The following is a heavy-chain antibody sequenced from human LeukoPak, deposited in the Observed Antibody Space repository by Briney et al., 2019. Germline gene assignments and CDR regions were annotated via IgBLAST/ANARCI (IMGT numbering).Heavy chain of an antibody. CDR1: VYTLTELS. D-gene: IGHD2-2*01. V-gene: IGHV1-24*01. CDR2: FDPEDGET. Sequence: GASVKVSCKVSVYTLTELSMHWVRQAPGKGLEWMGGFDPEDGETIYAQKFQGRVTMTEDTSTDTAYMELSSLRSEDTAVYYCATGGYFSSTSCYAGGYFDYGGQGTLVTVSS. CDR3: ATGGYFSSTSCYAGGYFDY. J-gene: IGHJ4*02.